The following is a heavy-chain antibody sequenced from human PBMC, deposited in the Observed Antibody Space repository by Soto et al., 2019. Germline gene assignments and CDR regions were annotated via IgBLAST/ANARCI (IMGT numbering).Heavy chain of an antibody. J-gene: IGHJ5*02. Sequence: ASVKVSCKASGYTFTGYYMHWVRQAPGQGLEWMGWINPNSGGTNYAQKFQGRVTMTRDTSISTAYMELSRLRSDDTAVYYCARDQLEPSTAYNWFEPWGQGTLVTVSS. CDR3: ARDQLEPSTAYNWFEP. V-gene: IGHV1-2*02. CDR2: INPNSGGT. CDR1: GYTFTGYY. D-gene: IGHD1-1*01.